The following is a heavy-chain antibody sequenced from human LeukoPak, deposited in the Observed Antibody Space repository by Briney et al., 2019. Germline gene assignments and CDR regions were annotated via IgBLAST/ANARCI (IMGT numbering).Heavy chain of an antibody. CDR3: ARSFSGSTPPWFDP. D-gene: IGHD2-2*01. CDR2: MWYDGSNK. Sequence: GGSLRLSCAASGFTFSSYGMHWVRQAPGKGLEWVAVMWYDGSNKYYADSVKGRFTISRDNSKNTLYLQMNSLRAEDTAVYYCARSFSGSTPPWFDPWGQGTLVTVSS. V-gene: IGHV3-33*01. CDR1: GFTFSSYG. J-gene: IGHJ5*02.